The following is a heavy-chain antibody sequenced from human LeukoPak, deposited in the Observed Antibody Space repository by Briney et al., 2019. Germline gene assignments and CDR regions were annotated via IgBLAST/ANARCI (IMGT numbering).Heavy chain of an antibody. J-gene: IGHJ4*02. D-gene: IGHD5-18*01. CDR1: GYSFTSYW. CDR3: ARQPRNTWIQLWGGEFDY. CDR2: IYPGDSDT. Sequence: GESLKISCKGSGYSFTSYWIGWVRQMPGKGLEWMGIIYPGDSDTRYSPSFQGQVTISADKSISTAYLQWSSLEASDTAMYYCARQPRNTWIQLWGGEFDYWGQGTLVTVSS. V-gene: IGHV5-51*01.